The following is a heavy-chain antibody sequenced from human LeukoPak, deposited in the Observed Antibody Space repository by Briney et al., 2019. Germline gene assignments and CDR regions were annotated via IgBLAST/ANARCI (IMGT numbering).Heavy chain of an antibody. D-gene: IGHD6-19*01. CDR2: IDHSESA. Sequence: SETLSLTCSVYGGSFSGYYWTWIRQPPGKGLEWIGEIDHSESANHSPSLKSRLTMSVDTSKSQFSLRLNSVTAADTATYYCARRYSSGFYYFDYWGQGTLVTVSS. CDR3: ARRYSSGFYYFDY. V-gene: IGHV4-34*01. J-gene: IGHJ4*02. CDR1: GGSFSGYY.